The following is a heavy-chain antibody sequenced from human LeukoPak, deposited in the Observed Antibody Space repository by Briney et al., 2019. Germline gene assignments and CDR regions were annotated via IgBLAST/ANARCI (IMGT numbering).Heavy chain of an antibody. CDR3: ARRGTWSGSIALDY. J-gene: IGHJ4*02. CDR1: GFNFGDYG. D-gene: IGHD3-10*01. V-gene: IGHV3-49*04. CDR2: IRSKAYGGTP. Sequence: GGSLRLSCITSGFNFGDYGISWVRQAPGKGLEWVSFIRSKAYGGTPEYAASVKGRFTISRDDSKSIAYLQMDSLKTEDTALYYCARRGTWSGSIALDYWGQGALVTVSS.